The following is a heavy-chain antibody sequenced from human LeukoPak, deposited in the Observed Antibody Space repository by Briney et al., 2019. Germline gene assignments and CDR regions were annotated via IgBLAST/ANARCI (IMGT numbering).Heavy chain of an antibody. D-gene: IGHD3-22*01. V-gene: IGHV4-59*01. CDR1: GGSISSYY. Sequence: SETLSLTCTVSGGSISSYYWSWIRQPPREGLEWIGDIYYSGSTNYNPSLNSRVTISVDTSKNQFSLKLSSVTAADTAVYYCAAYYYDSSGYSEEDAFDIWGQGTMVTVSS. J-gene: IGHJ3*02. CDR3: AAYYYDSSGYSEEDAFDI. CDR2: IYYSGST.